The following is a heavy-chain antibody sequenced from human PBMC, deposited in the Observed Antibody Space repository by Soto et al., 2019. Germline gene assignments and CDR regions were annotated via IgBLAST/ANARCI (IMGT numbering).Heavy chain of an antibody. CDR2: ISAYNGNT. J-gene: IGHJ4*02. V-gene: IGHV1-18*01. CDR3: ARVELPYYYDSSGYYPVDY. CDR1: GYTFTSYG. D-gene: IGHD3-22*01. Sequence: QVQLVQSGAEVKKPGASVKVSCKASGYTFTSYGISWVRQAPGQGLEWMGWISAYNGNTNYAQKPQGRVTMTTDTSTSTAYMELRSLRSDDTAVYYCARVELPYYYDSSGYYPVDYWGQGTLVTVSS.